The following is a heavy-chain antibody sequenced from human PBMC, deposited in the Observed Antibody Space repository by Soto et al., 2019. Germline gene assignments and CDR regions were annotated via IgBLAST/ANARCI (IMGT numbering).Heavy chain of an antibody. V-gene: IGHV3-66*01. Sequence: EVQLVESGGGLVQSGGSLRLSCAASGFTVSSNYMSWVRQAPGKGLEWVSVIYSGGSTYYADSVKGRFTISRDNSKNTLYLQMNSLRAEDTAVYYCATDGTPNWFDPWGQGTLVTVSS. J-gene: IGHJ5*02. CDR1: GFTVSSNY. CDR3: ATDGTPNWFDP. CDR2: IYSGGST.